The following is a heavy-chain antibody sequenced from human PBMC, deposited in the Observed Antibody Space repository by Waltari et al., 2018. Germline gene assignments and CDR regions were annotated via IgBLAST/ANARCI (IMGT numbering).Heavy chain of an antibody. J-gene: IGHJ4*02. CDR1: GGSISSHY. CDR2: IYYSGST. D-gene: IGHD1-26*01. Sequence: QVQLQESGPGLVKPSETLSHTCTVSGGSISSHYWSWIRQPPGKGLEWIGYIYYSGSTNYNPSLKSRVTISVDTSKNQFSLKLSSVTAADTAVYYCARVRRELLLIDYWGQGTLVTVSS. V-gene: IGHV4-59*11. CDR3: ARVRRELLLIDY.